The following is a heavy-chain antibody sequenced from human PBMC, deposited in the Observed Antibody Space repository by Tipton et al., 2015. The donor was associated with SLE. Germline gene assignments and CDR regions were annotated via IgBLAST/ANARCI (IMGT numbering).Heavy chain of an antibody. Sequence: TLSLTCTVSGDSISGGAHYWSWIRQLPGKGLEWVGYIYYSGNAYYNPSLKSRVKMLVDTSKNQISLNLRSATAADSGVYYCARDVPIGDRAFDIWGQGTVVTVSS. CDR3: ARDVPIGDRAFDI. V-gene: IGHV4-31*03. CDR2: IYYSGNA. D-gene: IGHD3-16*01. CDR1: GDSISGGAHY. J-gene: IGHJ3*02.